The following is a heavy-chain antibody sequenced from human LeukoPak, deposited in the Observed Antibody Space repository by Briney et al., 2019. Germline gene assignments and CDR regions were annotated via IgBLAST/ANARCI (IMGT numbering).Heavy chain of an antibody. CDR1: GYTFTDYG. CDR2: ITGYNDNT. V-gene: IGHV1-18*01. CDR3: ARGGVTSAFMDV. J-gene: IGHJ6*04. Sequence: ASVKVSCKASGYTFTDYGVTWVRQAPGQGLEWMGWITGYNDNTNYAQSLQGRLTMTADTSTTTSYMELRSLTSDDTAVYYCARGGVTSAFMDVWGKGTTVTVSP. D-gene: IGHD4-11*01.